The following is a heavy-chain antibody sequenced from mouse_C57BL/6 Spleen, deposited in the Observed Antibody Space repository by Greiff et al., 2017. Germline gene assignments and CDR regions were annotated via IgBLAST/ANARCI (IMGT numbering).Heavy chain of an antibody. CDR3: ARGGNYGYFDV. Sequence: QVQLQQPGAELVMPGASVKLSCKASGYTFTSYWMHWVKQRPGQGLEWIGEIDPSDSYTNYNQKFKGQSTLTVDKSSSTAYMQLSSLTSEDSAVYYCARGGNYGYFDVWGTGTTVTVSS. CDR1: GYTFTSYW. CDR2: IDPSDSYT. J-gene: IGHJ1*03. D-gene: IGHD2-1*01. V-gene: IGHV1-69*01.